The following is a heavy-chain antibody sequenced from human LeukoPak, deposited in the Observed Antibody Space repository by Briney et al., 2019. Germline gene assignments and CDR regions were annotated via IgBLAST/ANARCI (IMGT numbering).Heavy chain of an antibody. CDR2: IYSGGAT. CDR1: GFTVSSTY. J-gene: IGHJ4*02. Sequence: GGSLRLSCAASGFTVSSTYMGWVRQAPGKGLEWVSVIYSGGATYYPDSVKGRFSISRDHSKNTLYLQMNDLRAEDTAVCYCARVAVAYFDYWGQGTLVTVSS. CDR3: ARVAVAYFDY. V-gene: IGHV3-66*01. D-gene: IGHD6-19*01.